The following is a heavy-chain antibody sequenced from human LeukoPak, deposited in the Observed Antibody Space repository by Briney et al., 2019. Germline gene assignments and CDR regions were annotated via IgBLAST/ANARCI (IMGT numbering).Heavy chain of an antibody. CDR3: ARDRVDTAMVWSDY. CDR1: GFTFSSYA. J-gene: IGHJ4*02. V-gene: IGHV3-30-3*01. CDR2: ISYDGSNK. Sequence: GGSLRLSCAASGFTFSSYAMHWVRQAPGKGLKWVAVISYDGSNKYYADSVKGRFTISRDNSKNTLYLQMNSLRAGDTAVYYCARDRVDTAMVWSDYWGQGTLVTVSS. D-gene: IGHD5-18*01.